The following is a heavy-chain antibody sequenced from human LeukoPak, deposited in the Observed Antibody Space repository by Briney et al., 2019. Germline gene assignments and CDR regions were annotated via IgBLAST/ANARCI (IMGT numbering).Heavy chain of an antibody. Sequence: PSETLSLTCTVSGGSISSYYWSWIRQPPGKGLEWIGSIYYSGSTYYNPSLKSRVTISVDTSKNQFSLKLSSVTAADTAVYYCARHGPSPDYWGQGTLATVSS. V-gene: IGHV4-59*05. CDR3: ARHGPSPDY. CDR1: GGSISSYY. CDR2: IYYSGST. J-gene: IGHJ4*02.